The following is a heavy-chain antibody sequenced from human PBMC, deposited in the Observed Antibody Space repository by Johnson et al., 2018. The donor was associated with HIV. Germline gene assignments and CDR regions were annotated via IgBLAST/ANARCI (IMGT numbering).Heavy chain of an antibody. Sequence: VESGGGLVQPGRSLRLSCVASGFTFEDYAMHWVRQAPGKGLEWVSGISWNSDDIGYADSVPGRFSIFIDNAKNCLYLQMNGLTPEDTALYYCARSIITSPVGAFDIWGQGTMVTVSS. V-gene: IGHV3-9*01. J-gene: IGHJ3*02. CDR3: ARSIITSPVGAFDI. CDR1: GFTFEDYA. CDR2: ISWNSDDI. D-gene: IGHD3-16*01.